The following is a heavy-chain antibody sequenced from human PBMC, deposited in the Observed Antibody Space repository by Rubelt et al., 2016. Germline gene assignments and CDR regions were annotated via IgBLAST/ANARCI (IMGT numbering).Heavy chain of an antibody. D-gene: IGHD1-26*01. Sequence: QVQLQQWGAGLLKPSETLSLTCAVYGESFSGYYWSWIRQPPGKGLEWIGEINHSGSTNYNPSLKSWVISFVDTCKRQFCLKVSAVTAADTATYYGARGGLEDGVVGATTYNWFDPWGQGTLGTVSS. CDR3: ARGGLEDGVVGATTYNWFDP. CDR1: GESFSGYY. V-gene: IGHV4-34*01. CDR2: INHSGST. J-gene: IGHJ5*02.